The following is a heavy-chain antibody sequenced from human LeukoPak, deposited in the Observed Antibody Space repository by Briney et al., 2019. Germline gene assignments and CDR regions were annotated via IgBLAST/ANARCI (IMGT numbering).Heavy chain of an antibody. V-gene: IGHV3-23*01. J-gene: IGHJ5*02. Sequence: GGSLRFSCAASGFTFSSYGMSWVRQAPGKGLEWVSAISGSGGSTYYADSVKGLFTISRDNSKNTLYLQMNRLRAEDTAVYYCAKDPYSSGPYNWFDPWGQGTLVTVSS. CDR1: GFTFSSYG. CDR3: AKDPYSSGPYNWFDP. D-gene: IGHD6-19*01. CDR2: ISGSGGST.